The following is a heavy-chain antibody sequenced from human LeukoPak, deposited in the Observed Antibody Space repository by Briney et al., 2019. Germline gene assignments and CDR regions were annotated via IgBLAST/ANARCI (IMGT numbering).Heavy chain of an antibody. J-gene: IGHJ4*02. CDR3: ASLRVAGTRYFVY. CDR2: IRYDGSNK. V-gene: IGHV3-30*02. Sequence: GGSLRLSCAASGFTFSSYGMHWVRQAPGKGLEWVAFIRYDGSNKYYADSVKGRFTISRDNSKNTLYLQMNSLRAEDTAVYSCASLRVAGTRYFVYWGQGTLVTVSS. D-gene: IGHD6-19*01. CDR1: GFTFSSYG.